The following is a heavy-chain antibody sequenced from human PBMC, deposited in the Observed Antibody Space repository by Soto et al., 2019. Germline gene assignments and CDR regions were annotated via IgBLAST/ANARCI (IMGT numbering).Heavy chain of an antibody. CDR2: IYSGGST. V-gene: IGHV3-53*01. D-gene: IGHD4-17*01. J-gene: IGHJ4*02. CDR3: ARGSYGDYVFAGVGYYFDY. Sequence: GGSLRLSCAASGFTVSSNYMSWVRQAPGKGLEWVSVIYSGGSTYYADSAKGRFTITRDNSKNTLYLQMNSLRAEDTAVYYCARGSYGDYVFAGVGYYFDYWGQGTLVTVSS. CDR1: GFTVSSNY.